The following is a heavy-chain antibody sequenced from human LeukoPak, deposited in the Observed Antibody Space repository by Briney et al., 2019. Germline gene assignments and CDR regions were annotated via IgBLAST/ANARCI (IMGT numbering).Heavy chain of an antibody. V-gene: IGHV1-69*06. CDR1: GGTFSSYA. D-gene: IGHD2-2*01. Sequence: AAVKVSCKASGGTFSSYAISWVRQAPGQGLEWMGGIIPIFGTVNYAQKFQGRVTITADKSTSTAYMELSSLRSEDTAVYYCAGSSTSPDDWFDPWGQGTLVTASS. CDR3: AGSSTSPDDWFDP. CDR2: IIPIFGTV. J-gene: IGHJ5*02.